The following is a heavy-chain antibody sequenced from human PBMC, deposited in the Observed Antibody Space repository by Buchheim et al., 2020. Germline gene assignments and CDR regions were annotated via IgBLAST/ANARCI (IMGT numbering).Heavy chain of an antibody. CDR2: ISGNSAYT. J-gene: IGHJ5*01. CDR1: GFSFSDHY. D-gene: IGHD3-9*01. V-gene: IGHV3-11*05. Sequence: QVHLVESGGGMVKPGGSLRLSCAASGFSFSDHYMIWMRQAPGKGPEWLSYISGNSAYTNSAASVKGRFIISRDNSRNSVYLQMNSLRAEDTAVYYCARVVGEGTNYYETLTGNHNYFDSWGQGAL. CDR3: ARVVGEGTNYYETLTGNHNYFDS.